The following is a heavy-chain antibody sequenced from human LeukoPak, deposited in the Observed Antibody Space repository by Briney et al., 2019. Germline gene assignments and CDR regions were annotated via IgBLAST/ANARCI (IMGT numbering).Heavy chain of an antibody. CDR2: IKTKTDDGAT. J-gene: IGHJ4*02. CDR1: GFTFSNAR. CDR3: TTYVGATAY. Sequence: GGSLRLSCAASGFTFSNARMNWVRQAPGKGLEWVGRIKTKTDDGATDYSAPVKARFTISRDDSKTTLYLQMNGLKTEDTAIYYCTTYVGATAYWGQGTLVTVS. D-gene: IGHD1-26*01. V-gene: IGHV3-15*01.